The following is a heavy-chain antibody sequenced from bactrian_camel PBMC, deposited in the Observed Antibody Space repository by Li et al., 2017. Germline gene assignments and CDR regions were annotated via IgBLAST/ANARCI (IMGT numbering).Heavy chain of an antibody. CDR1: GFTFSNYW. Sequence: HVQLVESGGGLVQPGGSLRLSCAASGFTFSNYWMYWVRQAPGKGLDWVSTISSDGSDIYYADSVKGRFTISRDNPKNTVYLQMNSLKPEDTAVNYRVRDEGGGGYAFAYWGQGTQVTVS. CDR2: ISSDGSDI. J-gene: IGHJ6*01. CDR3: VRDEGGGGYAFAY. D-gene: IGHD7*01. V-gene: IGHV3S6*01.